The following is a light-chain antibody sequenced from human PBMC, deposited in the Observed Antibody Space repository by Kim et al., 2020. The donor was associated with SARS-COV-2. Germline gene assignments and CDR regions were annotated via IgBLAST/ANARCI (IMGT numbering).Light chain of an antibody. CDR2: DVS. CDR3: SSYTGSSTWV. Sequence: GQSITLPCTGTSSDVGGYNYVSWYQQHPGKAPKLMIYDVSNRPSGVSNRFSGSKCGNTASLTISGLQAEDEADYYCSSYTGSSTWVFGGGTKGTVL. CDR1: SSDVGGYNY. J-gene: IGLJ3*02. V-gene: IGLV2-14*03.